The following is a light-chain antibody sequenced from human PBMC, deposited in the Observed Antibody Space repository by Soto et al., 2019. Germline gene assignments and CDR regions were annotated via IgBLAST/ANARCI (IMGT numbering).Light chain of an antibody. CDR1: SGHSSYI. Sequence: QPVLTQSSSASASLGSSVKLTCTLSSGHSSYIIAWHQQQPGKAPRYLMKLERSGSYNKGSGVPDRFSGSSSGADRYLTISNLQFEDEADYYCETWDSSTPVVFGGGTKLTVL. CDR3: ETWDSSTPVV. CDR2: LERSGSY. V-gene: IGLV4-60*02. J-gene: IGLJ2*01.